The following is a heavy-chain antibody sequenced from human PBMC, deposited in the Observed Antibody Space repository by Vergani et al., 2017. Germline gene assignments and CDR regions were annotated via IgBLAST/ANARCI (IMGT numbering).Heavy chain of an antibody. J-gene: IGHJ4*02. CDR3: AKIGYSGYDLLDY. CDR2: ISSSSSYI. D-gene: IGHD5-12*01. Sequence: VQLVESGGGVVQPGRSLRLSCAASGFTFSSYGMNWVRQAPGKGLEWVSSISSSSSYIYYADSVKGRFTISRDNAKNSLYLQMNSLRAEDTAVYYCAKIGYSGYDLLDYWGQGTLVTVSS. V-gene: IGHV3-21*01. CDR1: GFTFSSYG.